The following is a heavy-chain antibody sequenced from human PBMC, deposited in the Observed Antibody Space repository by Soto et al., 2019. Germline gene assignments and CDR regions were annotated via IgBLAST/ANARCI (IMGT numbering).Heavy chain of an antibody. CDR3: ARDYMVRGVMRWFDP. Sequence: QVQLQESGPGLVKPSGTLSLTCAVSGGSISSSNWWSWVRQPPGKGLEWIGEIYHSGSTNYNPSLQSRVTISVDKPKNQFSLKLSSVPAADTAVYYCARDYMVRGVMRWFDPWGQGTLVTVSS. D-gene: IGHD3-10*01. V-gene: IGHV4-4*02. CDR1: GGSISSSNW. J-gene: IGHJ5*02. CDR2: IYHSGST.